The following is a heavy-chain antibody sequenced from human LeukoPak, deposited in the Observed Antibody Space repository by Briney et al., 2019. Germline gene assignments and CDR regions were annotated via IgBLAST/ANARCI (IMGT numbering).Heavy chain of an antibody. Sequence: PGGSLRLSCAASGFTFSSYSMNWVRQAPGKGLEWVSVIYSGGSTYYADSVKGRFTISRDNSKNTLYLQMDSLRAEDTAVYYCAVVVIESDYWGQGTLVTVSS. J-gene: IGHJ4*02. CDR1: GFTFSSYS. CDR3: AVVVIESDY. D-gene: IGHD3-22*01. CDR2: IYSGGST. V-gene: IGHV3-66*01.